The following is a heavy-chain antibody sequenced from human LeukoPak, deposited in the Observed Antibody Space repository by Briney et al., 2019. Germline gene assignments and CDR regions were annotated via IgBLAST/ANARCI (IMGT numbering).Heavy chain of an antibody. Sequence: GGSLRLSCVTSGFTFSSYAMSWVRQAPGKGLEWVSAISGSGGSTYYADSVKGRFTISRDNSKNTLYLQMNSLRAEDTAVYYCAKGGAKGRYSSSWYYFDYWGQGTLVTVSS. CDR3: AKGGAKGRYSSSWYYFDY. CDR2: ISGSGGST. CDR1: GFTFSSYA. D-gene: IGHD6-13*01. J-gene: IGHJ4*02. V-gene: IGHV3-23*01.